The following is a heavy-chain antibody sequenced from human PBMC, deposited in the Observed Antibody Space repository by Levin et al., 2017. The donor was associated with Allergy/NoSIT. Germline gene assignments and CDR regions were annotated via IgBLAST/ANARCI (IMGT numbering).Heavy chain of an antibody. J-gene: IGHJ4*02. Sequence: GGSLRLSCAASGFIVSSSYMGWVRQAPGKGLEWVSLIYNDGKTYYAEAVKGRFSISRDNSKNTLYLQMDSLRAEDTAIYYCARAGRFLEWLEYYFDSWGQGTLVTVSS. V-gene: IGHV3-53*01. CDR1: GFIVSSSY. CDR2: IYNDGKT. D-gene: IGHD3-3*01. CDR3: ARAGRFLEWLEYYFDS.